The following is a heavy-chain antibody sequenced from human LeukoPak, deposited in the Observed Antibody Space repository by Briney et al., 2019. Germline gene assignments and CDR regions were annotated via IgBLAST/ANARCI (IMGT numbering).Heavy chain of an antibody. V-gene: IGHV1-2*02. D-gene: IGHD2-15*01. CDR2: INPNSGGT. J-gene: IGHJ3*02. CDR1: GYTFTGYY. CDR3: ARDRSGVPPVVSDAFDI. Sequence: GASVKVSCKASGYTFTGYYMHWVRQAPGQGLEWMGWINPNSGGTNYAQKFQGRVTMTRDTSISTAYMELSRLRSDDTAVYYCARDRSGVPPVVSDAFDIWGQGTMVTVSS.